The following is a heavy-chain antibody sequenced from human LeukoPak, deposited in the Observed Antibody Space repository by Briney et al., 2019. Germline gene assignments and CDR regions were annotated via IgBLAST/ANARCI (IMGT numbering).Heavy chain of an antibody. CDR1: GYTFTGYY. Sequence: ASVKVSCKASGYTFTGYYIHWVRQAPGQGLEWMGWISPNSGGANYAQKFRGRVTMTRDTSITTAYMELSSLKSDDTALSYCARVYYLWESYRYLFDYWGQGSLVTVSS. J-gene: IGHJ4*02. D-gene: IGHD3-16*02. CDR2: ISPNSGGA. V-gene: IGHV1-2*02. CDR3: ARVYYLWESYRYLFDY.